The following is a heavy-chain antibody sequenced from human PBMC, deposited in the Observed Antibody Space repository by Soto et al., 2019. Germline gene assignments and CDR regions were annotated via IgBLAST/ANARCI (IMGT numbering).Heavy chain of an antibody. D-gene: IGHD6-19*01. V-gene: IGHV3-23*01. CDR3: AKTASGGPYYFDY. CDR1: GFTFSSYA. Sequence: PGGSLRLSCAASGFTFSSYAMTWVRQAPGEGLEWVSIITGGGTNTYYAESVKGRFTISRDNSKNTLYLQVNSLRAEDTAVYYCAKTASGGPYYFDYWGQGTLVTVSS. J-gene: IGHJ4*02. CDR2: ITGGGTNT.